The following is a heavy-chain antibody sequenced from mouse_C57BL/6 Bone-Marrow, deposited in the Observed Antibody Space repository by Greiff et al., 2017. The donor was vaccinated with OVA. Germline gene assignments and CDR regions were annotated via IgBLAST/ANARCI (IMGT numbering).Heavy chain of an antibody. V-gene: IGHV1-15*01. CDR1: GYTFTDYE. J-gene: IGHJ1*03. D-gene: IGHD1-1*01. CDR2: IDPETGGT. Sequence: QVQLQQSGAELVRPGASVTLSCKASGYTFTDYEMHWVKQTPVHGLEWIGAIDPETGGTAYNQKFKGKAILTADKSSSTAYMELRSLTSEDSAVYYCTRKSDFTTVVATVDVWGTGTTVTVSS. CDR3: TRKSDFTTVVATVDV.